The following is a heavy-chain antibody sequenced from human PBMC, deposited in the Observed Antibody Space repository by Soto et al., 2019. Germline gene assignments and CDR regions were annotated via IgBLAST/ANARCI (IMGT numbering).Heavy chain of an antibody. CDR2: ISYGGSKK. J-gene: IGHJ4*02. D-gene: IGHD2-21*02. CDR1: GFTFSTYA. CDR3: ARDSHCGGDCSLYYFDY. Sequence: QVQLVESGGGVVQPGRPLRLSCAASGFTFSTYAMYWVRQAPGKGLEWVAVISYGGSKKYYADSVKGRFTISRDNPKNRLYLQLNSLRADDMAVYYCARDSHCGGDCSLYYFDYWGQGTLVTVSS. V-gene: IGHV3-30-3*01.